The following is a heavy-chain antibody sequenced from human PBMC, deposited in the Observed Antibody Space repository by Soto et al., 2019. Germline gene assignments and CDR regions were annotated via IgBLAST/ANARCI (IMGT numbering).Heavy chain of an antibody. Sequence: PGGSLRLSCAASGFTVSSNYMRWVRQAPGKGLEWVANIKQDGSEKYYVDSVKGRFTISRDNAKNSLYLQMNSLRAEDTAVYYCARVSVGDYGDYWFDPWGQGTLVTVSS. CDR2: IKQDGSEK. CDR1: GFTVSSNY. D-gene: IGHD4-17*01. CDR3: ARVSVGDYGDYWFDP. J-gene: IGHJ5*02. V-gene: IGHV3-7*03.